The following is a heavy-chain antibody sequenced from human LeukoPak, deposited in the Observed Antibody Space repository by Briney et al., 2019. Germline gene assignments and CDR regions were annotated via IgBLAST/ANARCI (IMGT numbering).Heavy chain of an antibody. CDR1: EFIIRNYW. CDR3: AIPQILPVDIYNF. V-gene: IGHV3-7*01. J-gene: IGHJ3*01. CDR2: INSDGSET. D-gene: IGHD5-24*01. Sequence: GGSLRLSCAVSEFIIRNYWMTWVRQGPGKGLEWVANINSDGSETHYVDSVKGRFTISRDNAKNTLFLQMSSLRAEDTALYYCAIPQILPVDIYNFWGQGTMVTV.